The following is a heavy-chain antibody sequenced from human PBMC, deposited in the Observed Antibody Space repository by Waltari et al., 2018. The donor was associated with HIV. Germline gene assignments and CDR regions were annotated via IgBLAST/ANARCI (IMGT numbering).Heavy chain of an antibody. CDR3: ARGRVQVRGAMYYFDY. Sequence: QVQLVQSGAEVKKTGASVQVSCKASGYTFTSCDINWVRQATGQGLEWMGWMNPNSGNTGYPQKFQGRVTMTRNTSISTAYMELSSLRSEDTAVYYCARGRVQVRGAMYYFDYWGQGTLVTVSS. CDR2: MNPNSGNT. J-gene: IGHJ4*02. V-gene: IGHV1-8*01. D-gene: IGHD3-10*01. CDR1: GYTFTSCD.